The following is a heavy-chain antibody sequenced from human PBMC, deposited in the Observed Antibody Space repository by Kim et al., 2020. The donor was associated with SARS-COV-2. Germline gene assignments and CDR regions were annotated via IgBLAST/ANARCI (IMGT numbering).Heavy chain of an antibody. CDR1: GDSVSSNSAT. CDR2: AYYRSQWYS. D-gene: IGHD6-19*01. V-gene: IGHV6-1*01. CDR3: ARGLPEAGTRYFAD. J-gene: IGHJ4*02. Sequence: SQTLSLTCDISGDSVSSNSATWNWIRQSPSRGLEWLGRAYYRSQWYSDYAVSVKSRITINADASKNQFSLQMNSVTPEDTAVYYCARGLPEAGTRYFADWGQGTLVTVSS.